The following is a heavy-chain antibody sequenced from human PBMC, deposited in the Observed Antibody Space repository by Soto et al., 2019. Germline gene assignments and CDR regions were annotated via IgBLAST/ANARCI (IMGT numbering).Heavy chain of an antibody. CDR1: GFTFTSYV. D-gene: IGHD3-22*01. Sequence: EVQLLESGGGLVQRGGSQRLSCAASGFTFTSYVMSWVRQAPGKGLEWVAAISGGGSNAFYADSVKGRFTISRDNATNTLGLRMYSLRVEDKAIYYCAKDGNKYSSLRRGHYFDYWGQGTMVTVSS. J-gene: IGHJ4*02. CDR2: ISGGGSNA. CDR3: AKDGNKYSSLRRGHYFDY. V-gene: IGHV3-23*01.